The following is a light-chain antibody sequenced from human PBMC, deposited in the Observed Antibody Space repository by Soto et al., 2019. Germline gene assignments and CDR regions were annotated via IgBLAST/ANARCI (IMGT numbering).Light chain of an antibody. CDR1: HTISSW. V-gene: IGKV1-5*03. J-gene: IGKJ1*01. CDR3: QHYNSYSEA. CDR2: KAS. Sequence: DIQMTQSPSTLSGSVGARVTITCRASHTISSWLAWYQQKPGKAPKLLIYKASTLKSGVPSRFSGSGSVTEFTLKISSLQHDDFATYYCQHYNSYSEAFCQGDKLE.